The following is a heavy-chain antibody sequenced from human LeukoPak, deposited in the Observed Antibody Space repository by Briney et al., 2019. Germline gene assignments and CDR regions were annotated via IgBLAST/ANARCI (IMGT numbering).Heavy chain of an antibody. CDR2: IYYSGST. Sequence: SETLSLTCTVSGGSISSYYWSWIRQPPGKGLEWIGYIYYSGSTNYNPSLKSRVTISVDTSKNQFSLKLSSVTAADTAVYYCARGTWGSGWYPWYFDYWGQGTLVTVSS. CDR3: ARGTWGSGWYPWYFDY. D-gene: IGHD6-19*01. CDR1: GGSISSYY. V-gene: IGHV4-59*01. J-gene: IGHJ4*02.